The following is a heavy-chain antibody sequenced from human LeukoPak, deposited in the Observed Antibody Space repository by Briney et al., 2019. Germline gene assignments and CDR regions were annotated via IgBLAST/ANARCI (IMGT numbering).Heavy chain of an antibody. D-gene: IGHD6-6*01. CDR3: ARARIAARPFFFDY. J-gene: IGHJ4*02. V-gene: IGHV4-34*01. Sequence: SETVSLTCAVYGGAFSGYYWSWIHQPPGKGLEWIGEINHSGSTNYNPSLKSRVTISVDTYKNQFSLKLSSVTAADTAVYYCARARIAARPFFFDYWGQGTLVTVSS. CDR1: GGAFSGYY. CDR2: INHSGST.